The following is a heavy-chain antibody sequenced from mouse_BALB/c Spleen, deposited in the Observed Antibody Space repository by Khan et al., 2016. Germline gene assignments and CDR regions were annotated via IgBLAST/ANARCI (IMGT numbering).Heavy chain of an antibody. CDR3: AREGWLLGFFDY. J-gene: IGHJ2*01. V-gene: IGHV1-4*01. D-gene: IGHD2-3*01. CDR2: VNPSNDYT. CDR1: GYTFTSYT. Sequence: QVQLQQSGAELARPGASVKMSCKASGYTFTSYTMFWVKQRPGQGLEWLGYVNPSNDYTDYNQKFKDKATLTADKSSSTVYMQLNSLTSEDSAVYYCAREGWLLGFFDYWGQGTTLTVSS.